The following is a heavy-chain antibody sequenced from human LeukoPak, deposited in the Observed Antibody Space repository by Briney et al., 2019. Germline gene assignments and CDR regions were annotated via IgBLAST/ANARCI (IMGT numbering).Heavy chain of an antibody. CDR1: GGSFSGYY. V-gene: IGHV4-34*01. D-gene: IGHD3-22*01. CDR2: INHSGST. J-gene: IGHJ4*02. CDR3: ARGPHGNYYDSSGYFDY. Sequence: SETLSLTCAVYGGSFSGYYWSWIRQPPGKGLEWIGEINHSGSTNYNPSLKSRVTLSVDTSKNQFSRKLSSVTAADTAVYYCARGPHGNYYDSSGYFDYWGQGTLVTVSS.